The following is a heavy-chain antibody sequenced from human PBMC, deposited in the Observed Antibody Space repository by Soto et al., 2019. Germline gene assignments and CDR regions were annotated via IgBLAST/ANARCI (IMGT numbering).Heavy chain of an antibody. CDR3: AHSVPIAAAGTVGFDY. Sequence: SGPTLVNPTQTLTLTCTFSGFSLSTSGVGVGWIRQPPGKALEWLALIYWDDDKRYSPSLKSRLTITKDTSKNQVVLTMTNMDPVDTATFYCAHSVPIAAAGTVGFDYWGQGTLVTVSS. CDR2: IYWDDDK. V-gene: IGHV2-5*02. J-gene: IGHJ4*02. D-gene: IGHD6-13*01. CDR1: GFSLSTSGVG.